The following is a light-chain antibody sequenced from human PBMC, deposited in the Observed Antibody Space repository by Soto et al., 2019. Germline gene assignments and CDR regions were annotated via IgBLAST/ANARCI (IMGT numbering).Light chain of an antibody. CDR2: YDD. V-gene: IGLV1-36*01. J-gene: IGLJ3*02. Sequence: QSVLTQPPSVSEAPGQRVTISCSGSRPNIGNNAVNWYQQLPGEAPKLLIYYDDLLPSGVSDRFSGSKSGASASLAISGLQSEDEADYYCAGWDDNLNGWVFGGGTKLTVL. CDR1: RPNIGNNA. CDR3: AGWDDNLNGWV.